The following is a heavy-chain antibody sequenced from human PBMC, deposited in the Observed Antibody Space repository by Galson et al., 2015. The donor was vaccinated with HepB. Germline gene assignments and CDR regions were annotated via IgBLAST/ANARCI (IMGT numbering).Heavy chain of an antibody. CDR1: GFTFSTYS. Sequence: SLRLSCAASGFTFSTYSMNWVRQAPGKGLEWVSYISSTSTTIYYADSLKGRFTILRDNAKNSLYLQMNSLRAEDTAVYFCARDGCGSTSCYAGYNYYYYMDVWGKGTTVTVSS. CDR2: ISSTSTTI. V-gene: IGHV3-48*01. J-gene: IGHJ6*03. D-gene: IGHD2-2*01. CDR3: ARDGCGSTSCYAGYNYYYYMDV.